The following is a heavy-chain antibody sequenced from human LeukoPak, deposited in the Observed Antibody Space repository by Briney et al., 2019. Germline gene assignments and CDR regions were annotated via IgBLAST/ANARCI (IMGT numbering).Heavy chain of an antibody. CDR3: ARSTGHFDY. D-gene: IGHD3-9*01. J-gene: IGHJ4*02. CDR1: GFTFSSYS. Sequence: GGSLRLSCAVSGFTFSSYSMNWVRQAPGKGLEWVSSISSSSSNTYYADSVRGRFTISRDNARNSLYLQMNSLRDEDTALYYCARSTGHFDYWGQGTLVTVSS. CDR2: ISSSSSNT. V-gene: IGHV3-48*02.